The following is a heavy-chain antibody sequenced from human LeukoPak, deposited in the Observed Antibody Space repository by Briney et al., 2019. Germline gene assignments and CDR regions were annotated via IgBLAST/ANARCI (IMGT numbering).Heavy chain of an antibody. J-gene: IGHJ6*02. CDR3: ASPYGSGSYYSDYYYGMDV. Sequence: SGGSLRLSCAASGFTFSSYSMNWVRQAPGKGLEWVSYISSSSSTIYYADSVKGRFTISRDNAKNSLYLQMNSLRAEGTAVYYCASPYGSGSYYSDYYYGMDVWGQGTTVTVSS. CDR2: ISSSSSTI. D-gene: IGHD3-10*01. CDR1: GFTFSSYS. V-gene: IGHV3-48*01.